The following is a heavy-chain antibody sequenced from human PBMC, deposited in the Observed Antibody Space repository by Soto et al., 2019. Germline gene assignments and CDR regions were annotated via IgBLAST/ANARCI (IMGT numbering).Heavy chain of an antibody. V-gene: IGHV4-61*01. CDR2: ISYRASA. CDR3: TRAVTTEDYFDY. D-gene: IGHD4-17*01. CDR1: GGSVSSGSYY. J-gene: IGHJ4*02. Sequence: QVQLQESGPGLVKPSETLSLTCTVSGGSVSSGSYYWSWIRQPPGKGLEWTGYISYRASASHKPSLKSRVTISVDTSKNKFSLRLTSVTAADAAVYYCTRAVTTEDYFDYWGQGTLVTVSS.